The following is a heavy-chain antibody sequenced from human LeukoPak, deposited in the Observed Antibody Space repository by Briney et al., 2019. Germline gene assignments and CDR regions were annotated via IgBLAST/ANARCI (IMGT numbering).Heavy chain of an antibody. CDR2: IKQDGSEK. J-gene: IGHJ6*02. V-gene: IGHV3-7*03. CDR3: TRDLGYCSSTSCYKNYGMDV. Sequence: GGSLRLSCAASGFTFSSYWMSWVRQAPGKGLEWVANIKQDGSEKYYVDSVKGRFTISRDNAKNSLYLQMNSLRAEDTAVYYCTRDLGYCSSTSCYKNYGMDVWGQGTTVTVSS. D-gene: IGHD2-2*02. CDR1: GFTFSSYW.